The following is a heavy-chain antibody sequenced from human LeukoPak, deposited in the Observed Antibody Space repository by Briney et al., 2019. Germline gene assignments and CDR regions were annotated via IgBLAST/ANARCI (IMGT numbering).Heavy chain of an antibody. J-gene: IGHJ4*02. CDR2: FDPEDGET. Sequence: ASVKVSCKVSGYTLTELSMHWVRQAPGKGLEWMGGFDPEDGETIYAQKFQGRVTMTEDTSTDTAYMELRSLRSEDTAVYYCATAIVVVVAATTYFDYWGQGTLVTVSS. D-gene: IGHD2-15*01. V-gene: IGHV1-24*01. CDR1: GYTLTELS. CDR3: ATAIVVVVAATTYFDY.